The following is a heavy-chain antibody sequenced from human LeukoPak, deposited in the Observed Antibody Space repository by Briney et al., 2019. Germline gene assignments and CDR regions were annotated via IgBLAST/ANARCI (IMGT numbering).Heavy chain of an antibody. Sequence: GGSLRLSCAASGFTFSSYAMSWVRQAPGKGLEWVSAISGSGGSTYYADSVKGRFTISRDNSKNTLYLQMNSLRAEDTAVYYCAKVRGITMIVGASAHFDYWGQGTLVTVSS. CDR1: GFTFSSYA. D-gene: IGHD3-22*01. CDR2: ISGSGGST. V-gene: IGHV3-23*01. J-gene: IGHJ4*02. CDR3: AKVRGITMIVGASAHFDY.